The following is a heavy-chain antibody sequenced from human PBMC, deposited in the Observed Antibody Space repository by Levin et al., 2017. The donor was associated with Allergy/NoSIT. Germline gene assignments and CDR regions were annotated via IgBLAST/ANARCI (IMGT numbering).Heavy chain of an antibody. J-gene: IGHJ4*02. D-gene: IGHD3-22*01. CDR1: GFTFSSYA. V-gene: IGHV3-23*01. CDR2: ISGSGGST. Sequence: GESLKISCAASGFTFSSYAMSWVRQAPGKGLEWVSAISGSGGSTYYADSVKGRFTISRDNSKNTLYLQMNSLRAEDTAVYYCAKRAYYYDSSGYYPDYWGQGTLVTVSS. CDR3: AKRAYYYDSSGYYPDY.